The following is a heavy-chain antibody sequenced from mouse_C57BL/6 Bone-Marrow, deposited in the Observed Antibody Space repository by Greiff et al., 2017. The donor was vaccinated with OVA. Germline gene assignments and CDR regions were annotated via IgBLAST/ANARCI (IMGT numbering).Heavy chain of an antibody. Sequence: EVKLVESGGGLVQPKGSLKLSCAASGFSFNTYAMNWVRQAPGKGLEWVARIRSKSNNYATYYADSVKDRFTISRDDSESMLYLQMNNLKTEDTAMYYCVRGNSYYFDYWGQGTTLTVSS. CDR1: GFSFNTYA. J-gene: IGHJ2*01. CDR2: IRSKSNNYAT. CDR3: VRGNSYYFDY. V-gene: IGHV10-1*01. D-gene: IGHD2-12*01.